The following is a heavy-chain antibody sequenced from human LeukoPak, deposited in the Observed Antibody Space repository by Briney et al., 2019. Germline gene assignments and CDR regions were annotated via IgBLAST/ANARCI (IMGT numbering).Heavy chain of an antibody. CDR1: GFTFSNNA. D-gene: IGHD2/OR15-2a*01. CDR2: ISGSGGST. V-gene: IGHV3-23*01. Sequence: PGGSLRLSCAASGFTFSNNATIWVRQAPGKGLEWVSGISGSGGSTYHADSVKGRFTISRDNSKNTLYLQMNSLRAGDTAIYYCAKDTSPSNWGQGTLVTVSS. J-gene: IGHJ4*02. CDR3: AKDTSPSN.